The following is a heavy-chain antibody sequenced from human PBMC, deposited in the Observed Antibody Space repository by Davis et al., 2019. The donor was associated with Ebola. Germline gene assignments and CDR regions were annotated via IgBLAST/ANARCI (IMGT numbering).Heavy chain of an antibody. D-gene: IGHD3-9*01. CDR1: GFTFSSYA. CDR3: VRLTGNDAFDL. J-gene: IGHJ3*01. Sequence: PGGSLRLSCEGTGFTFSSYAMSWVRQAPGKGLEWVSRINNDGSRTKYADSVKGRLTISRDNAKNTLYLQMNSLRTEDTAIYYCVRLTGNDAFDLWGQGTMVTVSS. CDR2: INNDGSRT. V-gene: IGHV3-74*01.